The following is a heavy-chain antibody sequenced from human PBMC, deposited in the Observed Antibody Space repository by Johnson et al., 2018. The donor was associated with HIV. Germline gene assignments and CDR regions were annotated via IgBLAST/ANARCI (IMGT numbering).Heavy chain of an antibody. CDR1: GFTFNDYA. J-gene: IGHJ3*02. D-gene: IGHD1-26*01. V-gene: IGHV3-15*05. Sequence: VQLVESGGVVVQPGGSLRLSCAASGFTFNDYAMHWVRQAPWKGLEWVGRSNSKTDGGTTDYDAPVTGRFTISRDDSKNTRYLQMNSLKTKDTGVYYCTTDPGEWELLGDGDAFDIWGQGTMVTVSS. CDR3: TTDPGEWELLGDGDAFDI. CDR2: SNSKTDGGTT.